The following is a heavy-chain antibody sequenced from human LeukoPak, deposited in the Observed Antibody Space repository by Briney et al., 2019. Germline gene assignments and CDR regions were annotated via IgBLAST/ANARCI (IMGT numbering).Heavy chain of an antibody. V-gene: IGHV3-21*01. D-gene: IGHD3-3*01. J-gene: IGHJ3*02. CDR2: ISSSSSYI. Sequence: PGGSLRLSCAASGFTFSSYSMNWVRQAPGKGLEWVSSISSSSSYIYYADSVKGRFTISRDNAKNSLYLQMNSLRAEDTAVYYCARGDTIFGVIINDAFDIWGQGTMVTVSS. CDR3: ARGDTIFGVIINDAFDI. CDR1: GFTFSSYS.